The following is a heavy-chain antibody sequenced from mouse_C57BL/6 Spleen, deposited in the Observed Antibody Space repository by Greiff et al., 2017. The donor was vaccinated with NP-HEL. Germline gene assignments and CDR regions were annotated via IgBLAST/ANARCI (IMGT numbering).Heavy chain of an antibody. D-gene: IGHD4-1*01. CDR2: INPNNGGT. V-gene: IGHV1-26*01. CDR3: AGDWGYFDY. CDR1: GYTFTDYY. Sequence: EVQLQQSGPELVKPGASVKISCKASGYTFTDYYMNWVKQSHGKSLEWIGDINPNNGGTSYNQKFKGKATLTVDKSSSTAYMELRSLTSEDSAVYYCAGDWGYFDYWGQGTTLTVSS. J-gene: IGHJ2*01.